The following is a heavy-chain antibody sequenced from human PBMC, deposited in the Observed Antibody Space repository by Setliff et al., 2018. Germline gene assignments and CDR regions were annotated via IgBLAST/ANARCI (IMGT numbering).Heavy chain of an antibody. CDR1: GFSFSTYT. D-gene: IGHD3-16*01. Sequence: GSLRLSCVASGFSFSTYTVHWVRQAPGKGLEWISADGANEYYADSVKGRFTISRDDSKNTMYLQMNSLKIEDTAVYFCARVYCRHRCLVESYMDIWGTGTTVTVSS. CDR2: SADGANE. V-gene: IGHV3-30*07. CDR3: ARVYCRHRCLVESYMDI. J-gene: IGHJ6*03.